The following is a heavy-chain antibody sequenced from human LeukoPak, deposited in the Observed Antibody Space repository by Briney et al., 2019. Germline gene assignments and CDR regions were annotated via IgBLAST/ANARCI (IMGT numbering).Heavy chain of an antibody. Sequence: SETLSLTCTVSGGSISSYYWSWIRQPPGKGLEWIGYISKSGSTTYIHSLKSRLTISADTSKNQFSLKMSSVTAADTAVYYCARERTFGGVISYWGQGILVTVSS. CDR3: ARERTFGGVISY. CDR2: ISKSGST. J-gene: IGHJ4*02. D-gene: IGHD3-16*02. V-gene: IGHV4-59*01. CDR1: GGSISSYY.